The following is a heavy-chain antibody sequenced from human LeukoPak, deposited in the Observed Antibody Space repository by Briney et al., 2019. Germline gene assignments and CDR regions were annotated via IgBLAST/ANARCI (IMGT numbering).Heavy chain of an antibody. Sequence: RSGGSLRLSCAASGFTFSSYAMHWVRQAPGKGREWVAVISYDGSNKYYADSVKGRFTISRDNSKNTLYLQMNSLRAEDTAVYYCARATPLAVAALDTFDIWGQGTMVTVSS. CDR3: ARATPLAVAALDTFDI. CDR1: GFTFSSYA. V-gene: IGHV3-30-3*01. D-gene: IGHD6-19*01. J-gene: IGHJ3*02. CDR2: ISYDGSNK.